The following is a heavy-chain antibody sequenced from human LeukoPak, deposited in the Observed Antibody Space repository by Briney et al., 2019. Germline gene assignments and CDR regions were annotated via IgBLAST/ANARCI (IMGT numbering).Heavy chain of an antibody. CDR2: ISWGGGSR. J-gene: IGHJ1*01. CDR3: AKDLDSSGYRFYFRH. D-gene: IGHD3-22*01. V-gene: IGHV3-43*01. CDR1: GFSFGEYT. Sequence: GGSPRLSCAASGFSFGEYTLHGFLQAPGKGLEWVSLISWGGGSRDYADSVKGRFTISRDNSKTSLYLQMNSLRTEDTALYYCAKDLDSSGYRFYFRHWGQGTLVTVSS.